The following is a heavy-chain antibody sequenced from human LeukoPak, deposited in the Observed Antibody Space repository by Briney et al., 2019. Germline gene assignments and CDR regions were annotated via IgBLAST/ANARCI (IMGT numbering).Heavy chain of an antibody. J-gene: IGHJ4*02. D-gene: IGHD3-16*01. CDR3: ARGRYGWLPFDY. V-gene: IGHV4-59*08. CDR1: GGSISSYY. Sequence: KASETLSLTGIVSGGSISSYYWSWIRQPPGKGLEWIGYISDSGSTNYNASLKSRVTISVDTSKNQFSLKLSSVTAADTAVYYCARGRYGWLPFDYWGQGTLVTVSS. CDR2: ISDSGST.